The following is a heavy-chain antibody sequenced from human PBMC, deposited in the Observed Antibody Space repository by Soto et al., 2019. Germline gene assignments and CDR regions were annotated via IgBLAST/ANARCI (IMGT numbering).Heavy chain of an antibody. V-gene: IGHV1-69*13. Sequence: GASVKVSCKASGGTLSSYAISWVRQAPGQGLEWMGGIIPIFGTANYAQKFQGRVTITADESTSTAYMELSSLRSEDTAVYYCARGRDFWRFPARDAFDIWGQGTMVTVSS. D-gene: IGHD3-3*01. J-gene: IGHJ3*02. CDR1: GGTLSSYA. CDR3: ARGRDFWRFPARDAFDI. CDR2: IIPIFGTA.